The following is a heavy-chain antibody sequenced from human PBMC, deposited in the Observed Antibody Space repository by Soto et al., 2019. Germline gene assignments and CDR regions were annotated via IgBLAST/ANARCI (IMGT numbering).Heavy chain of an antibody. Sequence: EVQLAESGGGLVQPGGSLRLSCAASGFTFGSYWMTWVRQAPGKGLEWVANIKQDGSEKYYVDSVKGRFTISRDNAKNSLYVQMNSLRAEDRAVYSCVRGRGSDYWGQGTLVTVSS. CDR1: GFTFGSYW. J-gene: IGHJ4*02. D-gene: IGHD3-16*01. CDR2: IKQDGSEK. CDR3: VRGRGSDY. V-gene: IGHV3-7*01.